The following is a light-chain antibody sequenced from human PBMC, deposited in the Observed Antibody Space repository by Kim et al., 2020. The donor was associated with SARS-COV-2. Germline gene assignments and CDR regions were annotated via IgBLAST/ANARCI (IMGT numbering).Light chain of an antibody. J-gene: IGKJ1*01. CDR3: QQLNTYPWT. V-gene: IGKV1-9*01. Sequence: ASVGDRVAFTCRTSQRIDNHLAWYQQKPGKAPKLLIFAASTLQSGVPSRFSGSGSGTEFTLTVSSLQPEDFAIYYCQQLNTYPWTFGQGTRVDIK. CDR1: QRIDNH. CDR2: AAS.